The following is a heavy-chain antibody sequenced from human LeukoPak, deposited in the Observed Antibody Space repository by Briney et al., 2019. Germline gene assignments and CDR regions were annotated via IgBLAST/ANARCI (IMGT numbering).Heavy chain of an antibody. V-gene: IGHV4-59*01. CDR2: IYYSGST. J-gene: IGHJ3*02. CDR1: GGSISSYY. Sequence: SETLSLTCTVSGGSISSYYLSWIRQPQGKGLEWIGYIYYSGSTNYNPSLKSRVTISVDTSKNQFSLKLSSVTAADTAVYYCARGVVVVTAIVPDAFDIWGQRTMVTVSS. D-gene: IGHD2-21*02. CDR3: ARGVVVVTAIVPDAFDI.